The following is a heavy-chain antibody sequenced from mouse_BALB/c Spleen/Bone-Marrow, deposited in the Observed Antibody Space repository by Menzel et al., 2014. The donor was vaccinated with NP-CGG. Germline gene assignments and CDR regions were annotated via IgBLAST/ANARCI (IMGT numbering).Heavy chain of an antibody. CDR2: IYPGNSDT. Sequence: DVHLVESGTVLARPGAAVKMSCKASGYTFSNYWMHWVKQRPGQGLEWIGTIYPGNSDTTYNQKFKGKAKLTAVTSTSPAYMELSSLTNEDSAVYYCTTLARSDFDYWGQGTTLTVSS. CDR1: GYTFSNYW. J-gene: IGHJ2*01. D-gene: IGHD3-1*01. V-gene: IGHV1-5*01. CDR3: TTLARSDFDY.